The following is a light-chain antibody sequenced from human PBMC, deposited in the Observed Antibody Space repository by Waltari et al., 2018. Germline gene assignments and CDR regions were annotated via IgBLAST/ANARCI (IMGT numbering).Light chain of an antibody. V-gene: IGKV1-5*03. CDR2: KAS. CDR3: QQYINYWT. J-gene: IGKJ1*01. Sequence: QLTQSPSTLSASVGDRVTITCRATENLNRWLAWYQQKPGKAPKLLIYKASNLQDGVPSRFSSSGSGTEFTLTINNLQPDDFATYYCQQYINYWTFGQGTKVESK. CDR1: ENLNRW.